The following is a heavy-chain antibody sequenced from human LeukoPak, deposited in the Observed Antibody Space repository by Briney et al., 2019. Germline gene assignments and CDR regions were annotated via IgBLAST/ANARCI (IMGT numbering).Heavy chain of an antibody. V-gene: IGHV3-30*18. Sequence: AGGSLRLSCAASGFTLSTYGMNWVRQAPGKGLEWVTVISYNGHNKYSADSEKGRFTISRDNSKNTLYLQMNSLRAEDTAIYYCAKDPGMAVYSYGYDAFDIWGQGTMVTVSS. CDR1: GFTLSTYG. J-gene: IGHJ3*02. D-gene: IGHD5-18*01. CDR3: AKDPGMAVYSYGYDAFDI. CDR2: ISYNGHNK.